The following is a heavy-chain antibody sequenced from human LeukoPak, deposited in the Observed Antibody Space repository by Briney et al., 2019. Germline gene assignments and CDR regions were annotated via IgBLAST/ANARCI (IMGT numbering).Heavy chain of an antibody. CDR3: ARGHGTTGTVY. V-gene: IGHV4-30-2*01. CDR1: GGSISSGGYY. Sequence: SETLSLTCTVSGGSISSGGYYWSWIRQPPGKGLEWTGYIYHSGSTYYNPSLKSRVTISVDRSKNQFSLKLSSVTAADTAVYYCARGHGTTGTVYWGQGTLVTVSS. J-gene: IGHJ4*02. D-gene: IGHD1-1*01. CDR2: IYHSGST.